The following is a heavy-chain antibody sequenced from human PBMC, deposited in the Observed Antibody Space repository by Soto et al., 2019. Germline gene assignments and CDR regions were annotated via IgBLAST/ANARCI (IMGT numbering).Heavy chain of an antibody. CDR2: IYYSGST. CDR1: GGSISSGGYY. Sequence: SETLSLTCTVSGGSISSGGYYWNWIRQHPGKGLEWIGYIYYSGSTYCNPSLESRVSISVDTSKNQFSLKLSSVTAADTAIYYCARARLRDNFDYWGQGTLVTVSS. J-gene: IGHJ4*02. CDR3: ARARLRDNFDY. V-gene: IGHV4-31*03. D-gene: IGHD2-15*01.